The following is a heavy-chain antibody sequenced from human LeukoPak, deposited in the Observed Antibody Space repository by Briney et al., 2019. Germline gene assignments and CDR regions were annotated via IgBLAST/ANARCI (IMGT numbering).Heavy chain of an antibody. CDR3: ARDPFDP. CDR1: GFTFSSYA. Sequence: GGSLRLSCAASGFTFSSYAMHWVRQAPGKGLEWVAVISYDGSNKYYADSVKGRFTISRDNSKNTLYLQMNSLRAEDTAVYYCARDPFDPWGQGTLVTVSS. J-gene: IGHJ5*02. V-gene: IGHV3-30*04. CDR2: ISYDGSNK.